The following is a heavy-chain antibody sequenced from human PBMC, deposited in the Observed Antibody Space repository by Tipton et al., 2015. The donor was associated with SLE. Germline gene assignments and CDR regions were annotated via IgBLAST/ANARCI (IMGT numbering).Heavy chain of an antibody. V-gene: IGHV3-7*01. CDR3: ARDARGSYYED. Sequence: SLRLSCAASGFTFSNYWMTWVRLAPGKGLAWVASIKDDGSEGYYVDSLKGRFSISRDNAKNSLYLQMNSLRAEDTAVYYCARDARGSYYEDWGQGTLVTVSS. CDR1: GFTFSNYW. CDR2: IKDDGSEG. J-gene: IGHJ4*02. D-gene: IGHD1-26*01.